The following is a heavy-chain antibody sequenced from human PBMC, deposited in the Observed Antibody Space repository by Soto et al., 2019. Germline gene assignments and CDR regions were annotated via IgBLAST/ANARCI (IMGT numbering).Heavy chain of an antibody. CDR1: GGSISTSSYH. V-gene: IGHV4-39*01. CDR3: GRRPHSYGSGVGAWFDS. CDR2: IYYTGST. D-gene: IGHD3-10*01. J-gene: IGHJ5*01. Sequence: SETLSLTCTVSGGSISTSSYHWGWIRQPPGKGLEWIGNIYYTGSTYYNPSLKSRVTISVDTSKNQFSLKLSPVTAADTAVYYWGRRPHSYGSGVGAWFDSWAREPWSPSPQ.